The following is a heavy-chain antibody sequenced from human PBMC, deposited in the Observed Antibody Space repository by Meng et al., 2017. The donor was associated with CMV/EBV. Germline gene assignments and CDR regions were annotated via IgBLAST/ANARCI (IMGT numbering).Heavy chain of an antibody. D-gene: IGHD3-3*01. J-gene: IGHJ6*02. Sequence: GESLRLSCAASGFTVSSNYMSWVRQAPGKGLEWVSAIYSGGSTYYADSVKGRFTISRDNSKNTLYLQMNSLRAEDTAVYYCARVSYDFWSAVRGYYYYGMDVWGQGTTVTVSS. V-gene: IGHV3-53*01. CDR3: ARVSYDFWSAVRGYYYYGMDV. CDR2: IYSGGST. CDR1: GFTVSSNY.